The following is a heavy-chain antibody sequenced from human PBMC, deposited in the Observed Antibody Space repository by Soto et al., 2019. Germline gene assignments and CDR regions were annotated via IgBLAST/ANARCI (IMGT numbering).Heavy chain of an antibody. CDR1: GLSFSNYA. D-gene: IGHD3-22*01. J-gene: IGHJ4*02. V-gene: IGHV3-64D*06. Sequence: PWGSLRLSSSACGLSFSNYAMHWVRQAPSKGLEFVSAISSSGDFTYYADSVRGRFTISRDNSESTLYLQMSSLRPDDTAVYYCSASITTVFSSYTKWGQGALVTVSS. CDR2: ISSSGDFT. CDR3: SASITTVFSSYTK.